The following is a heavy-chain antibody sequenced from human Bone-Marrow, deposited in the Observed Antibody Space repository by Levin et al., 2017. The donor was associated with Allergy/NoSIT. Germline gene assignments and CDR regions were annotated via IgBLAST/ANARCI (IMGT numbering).Heavy chain of an antibody. D-gene: IGHD1-1*01. CDR2: IYSGGST. CDR3: ARVGELERLPYYFDY. J-gene: IGHJ4*02. Sequence: PGGSLRLSCAASGFTVSSNYMSWVRQAPGKGLEWVSVIYSGGSTYYADSVKGRFTISRDNSKNTLYLQMNSLRAEDTAVYYCARVGELERLPYYFDYWGQGTLVTVSS. CDR1: GFTVSSNY. V-gene: IGHV3-66*01.